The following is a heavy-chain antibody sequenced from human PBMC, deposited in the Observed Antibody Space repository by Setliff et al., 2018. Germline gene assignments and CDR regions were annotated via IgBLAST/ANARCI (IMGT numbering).Heavy chain of an antibody. CDR3: TRAYSGSHDY. CDR2: ISPVGST. J-gene: IGHJ4*02. CDR1: GGGGSFSNYY. D-gene: IGHD1-26*01. V-gene: IGHV4-34*01. Sequence: SETLSLTCGVYGGGGSFSNYYWGWIRQPPGEGLEWIGEISPVGSTNYNPSLRSRVTMSLDAPKNRFSLNLTSVTAADTAIYYCTRAYSGSHDYWGQGTLVTVSS.